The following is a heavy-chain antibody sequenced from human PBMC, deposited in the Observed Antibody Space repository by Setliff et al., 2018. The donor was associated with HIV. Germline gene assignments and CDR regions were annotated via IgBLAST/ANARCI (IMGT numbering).Heavy chain of an antibody. J-gene: IGHJ3*02. D-gene: IGHD2-15*01. CDR1: GGSISSGGYY. CDR3: ARASSRLNCSGGSCYRAPYAFDI. CDR2: IYFSGST. V-gene: IGHV4-61*08. Sequence: PSETLSLTCTVSGGSISSGGYYWSWIRQHPGKGLEWIGYIYFSGSTNYNPSLKSRVTISVDTSKNQFSLKLSSVTAADTAVYYCARASSRLNCSGGSCYRAPYAFDIWGQGTMVTVSS.